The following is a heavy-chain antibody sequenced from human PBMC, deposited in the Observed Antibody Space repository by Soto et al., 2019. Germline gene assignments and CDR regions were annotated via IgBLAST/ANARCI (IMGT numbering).Heavy chain of an antibody. Sequence: GGSLRLSCAASGFTFSSYAMHWVRQAPGKGLEWVAVISYDGSNKYYADSVKGRFTISRDNSKNTLYLQMNSLRAEDTALYYCARALGTGDAFDIWGQGTMVTVSS. CDR2: ISYDGSNK. CDR1: GFTFSSYA. CDR3: ARALGTGDAFDI. D-gene: IGHD7-27*01. V-gene: IGHV3-30*04. J-gene: IGHJ3*02.